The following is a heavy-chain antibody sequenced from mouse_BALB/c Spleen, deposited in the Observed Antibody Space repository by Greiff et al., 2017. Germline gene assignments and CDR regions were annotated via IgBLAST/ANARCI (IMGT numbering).Heavy chain of an antibody. CDR3: ARWGTARATDYFDY. J-gene: IGHJ2*01. Sequence: QVQLKESGAELARPGASVKLYCKASGYTFTDYYINWVKLRTGQGLEWIGEIYPGSGNTYYNEEFKGKATLTADKSSSTAYMQLSSLTSEDSAVYFCARWGTARATDYFDYWGQGNTLTVSS. D-gene: IGHD3-3*01. V-gene: IGHV1-77*01. CDR1: GYTFTDYY. CDR2: IYPGSGNT.